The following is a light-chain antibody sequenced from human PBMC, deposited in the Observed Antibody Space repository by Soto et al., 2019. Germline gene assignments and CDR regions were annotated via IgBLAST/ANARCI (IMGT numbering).Light chain of an antibody. J-gene: IGLJ2*01. V-gene: IGLV2-23*01. CDR3: CSYAGSSL. Sequence: QSALTQPASVSGSPGQSITISCTGTSSDVGSYNLVSWHQQHPGKAPKLMIYEGSKRPSGVSNRFSGSKSGNTASLTISGLQAEDEADYYCCSYAGSSLFGGGTKVTVL. CDR1: SSDVGSYNL. CDR2: EGS.